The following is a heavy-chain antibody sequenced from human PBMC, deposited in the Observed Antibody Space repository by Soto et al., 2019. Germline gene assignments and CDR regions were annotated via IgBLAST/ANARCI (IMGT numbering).Heavy chain of an antibody. V-gene: IGHV3-23*01. CDR1: GFTFSKYA. Sequence: EVQLLQSGGGWGQPGGSLRLSCAASGFTFSKYAMAWVRQAPGKGLEWVSSISGSGVIKYYADSVQGRFTISRDNSNNTLSVLMHSLRVEDTAIYYCAKDMTSMVRVVLPSPWGQGILVTVSS. D-gene: IGHD3-10*01. J-gene: IGHJ5*02. CDR2: ISGSGVIK. CDR3: AKDMTSMVRVVLPSP.